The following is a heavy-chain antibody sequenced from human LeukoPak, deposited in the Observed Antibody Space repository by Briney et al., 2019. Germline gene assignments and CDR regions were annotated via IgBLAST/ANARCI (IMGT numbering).Heavy chain of an antibody. CDR1: GYTFTSYG. CDR2: ISAYNGNT. V-gene: IGHV1-18*01. Sequence: ASVKVSCKASGYTFTSYGISWVRQAPGQGLEWMGWISAYNGNTNYAQKLQGRVTMTTDTSTSTAYMELRSLRSDDTAVYYCAFLPRGYSSSWYLGDWFDPWGQGTLVTVSS. D-gene: IGHD6-13*01. CDR3: AFLPRGYSSSWYLGDWFDP. J-gene: IGHJ5*02.